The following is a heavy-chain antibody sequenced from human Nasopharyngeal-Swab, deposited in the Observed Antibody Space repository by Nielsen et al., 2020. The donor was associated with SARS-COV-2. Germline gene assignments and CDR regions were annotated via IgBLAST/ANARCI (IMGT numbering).Heavy chain of an antibody. CDR2: IKQDGSEK. CDR3: ARDQYYDSSGYYYYGMDV. J-gene: IGHJ6*02. D-gene: IGHD3-22*01. CDR1: GFTLSSYW. Sequence: GGSLRLSCAASGFTLSSYWMSWVRQAPGKGLEWVANIKQDGSEKYYVDSVKGRFTISRDNSKNSLYLQMNSLRAEDTAVYYCARDQYYDSSGYYYYGMDVWGQGTTVTVSS. V-gene: IGHV3-7*01.